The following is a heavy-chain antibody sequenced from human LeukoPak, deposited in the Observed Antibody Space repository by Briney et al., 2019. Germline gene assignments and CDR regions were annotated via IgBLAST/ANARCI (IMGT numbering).Heavy chain of an antibody. CDR3: AKDLVSYYYGSGSPSSAFDI. CDR2: IRYDGSNK. J-gene: IGHJ3*02. CDR1: GFTFSGYG. V-gene: IGHV3-30*02. Sequence: GRSLRLSCAASGFTFSGYGMHWVRQAPGKGLEWVAFIRYDGSNKYYADSVKGRFTISRDNSKNTLYLQMNSLRAEDTAVYYCAKDLVSYYYGSGSPSSAFDIWGQGTMVTVSS. D-gene: IGHD3-10*01.